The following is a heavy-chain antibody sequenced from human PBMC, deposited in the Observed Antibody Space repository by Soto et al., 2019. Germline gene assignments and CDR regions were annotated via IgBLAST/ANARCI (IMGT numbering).Heavy chain of an antibody. D-gene: IGHD6-13*01. CDR1: GFTFSSYD. CDR2: IWYDENNK. V-gene: IGHV3-33*01. CDR3: ARDLVAAAGTSDY. J-gene: IGHJ4*02. Sequence: QVQLVESGGGVVQLGRALRLSCAASGFTFSSYDMHWVRQAPGKGLEWVAVIWYDENNKYYADSVKGRFTISRDDSKNTLYLQMNSLRAEDTAVYYCARDLVAAAGTSDYWGQGTLVTVSS.